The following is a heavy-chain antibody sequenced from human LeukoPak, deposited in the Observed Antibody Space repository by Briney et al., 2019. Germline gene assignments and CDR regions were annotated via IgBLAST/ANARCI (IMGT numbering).Heavy chain of an antibody. J-gene: IGHJ3*02. CDR3: ARDSAMIVVVIGAFDI. D-gene: IGHD3-22*01. Sequence: TLSLTCAISGDSVSSNSATWNWIRQSPSRGLEWLGRTYYRSKWDYDYAVSVKSRITINPDTSKNQFSLQLKSVTPEDTAVYYCARDSAMIVVVIGAFDIWGQGTMVTVSS. CDR1: GDSVSSNSAT. CDR2: TYYRSKWDY. V-gene: IGHV6-1*01.